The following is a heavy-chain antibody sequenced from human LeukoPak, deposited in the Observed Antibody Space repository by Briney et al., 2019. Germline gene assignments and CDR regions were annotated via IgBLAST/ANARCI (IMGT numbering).Heavy chain of an antibody. CDR1: GGSISSSSYY. V-gene: IGHV4-39*01. CDR2: IYYGGST. D-gene: IGHD3-22*01. Sequence: SETLSLTCTVSGGSISSSSYYWGWIRQPPGKGLEWIGSIYYGGSTYYNPSLKSRITVSVDTSQNQFSLKLSSVTAADTAVYYCAGTGSSGYFLDAFDMWGQGTMVTVSS. J-gene: IGHJ3*02. CDR3: AGTGSSGYFLDAFDM.